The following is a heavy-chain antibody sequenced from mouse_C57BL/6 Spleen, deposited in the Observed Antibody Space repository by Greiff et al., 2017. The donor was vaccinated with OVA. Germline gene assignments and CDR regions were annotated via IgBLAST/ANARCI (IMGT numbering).Heavy chain of an antibody. D-gene: IGHD2-2*01. CDR2: IDPSDSYT. V-gene: IGHV1-50*01. Sequence: QQSCKASGYTFTSYWMQWVKQRPGQGLEWIGEIDPSDSYTNYNQKFKGKATLTVDTSSSTAYMQLSSLTSEDSAVYYCARGGYDRYFDVWGTGTTVTVSS. CDR1: GYTFTSYW. J-gene: IGHJ1*03. CDR3: ARGGYDRYFDV.